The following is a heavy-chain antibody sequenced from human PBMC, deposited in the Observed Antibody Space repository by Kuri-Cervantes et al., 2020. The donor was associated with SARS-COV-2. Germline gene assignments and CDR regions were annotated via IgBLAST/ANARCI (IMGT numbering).Heavy chain of an antibody. CDR3: AHRTEGGDYFDY. Sequence: SGPTLVKPTQTLTLTCPFSGFSLSTSGVGVGWIRQPPGKALEWLALIYWNDDKRYSPSLKSRLTITKDTSKNQVVLTMTNMDPVDTATYYCAHRTEGGDYFDYWGQGTLVTVSS. V-gene: IGHV2-5*01. CDR1: GFSLSTSGVG. J-gene: IGHJ4*02. CDR2: IYWNDDK. D-gene: IGHD1-14*01.